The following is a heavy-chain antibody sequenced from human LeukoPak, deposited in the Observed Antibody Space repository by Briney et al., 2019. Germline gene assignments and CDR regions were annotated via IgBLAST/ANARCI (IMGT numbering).Heavy chain of an antibody. CDR1: GASISSNNW. CDR2: IYHSGST. D-gene: IGHD6-13*01. Sequence: PSGTLSLTCAVSGASISSNNWWWSWVRQPPGKGLEWIGEIYHSGSTNYNPSLKSRVTMSVDKSKNQFSLKLSSVTAADTAVYYCAGAEPRGIIWYPYWGQGTLVTVSS. V-gene: IGHV4-4*02. CDR3: AGAEPRGIIWYPY. J-gene: IGHJ4*02.